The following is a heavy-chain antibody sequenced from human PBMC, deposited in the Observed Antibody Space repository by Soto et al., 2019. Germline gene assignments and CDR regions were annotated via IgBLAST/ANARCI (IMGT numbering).Heavy chain of an antibody. D-gene: IGHD6-13*01. CDR3: ARARIAAAGTPKYFQH. V-gene: IGHV4-34*01. CDR2: INHSGST. Sequence: PSETLSLTCAVYGGCFSGYYWSWIRQPPGKGLEWIGEINHSGSTNYNPSLKSRVTISVDTSKNQFSLKLSSVTAADTAVYYCARARIAAAGTPKYFQHWGQGTLVTVSS. CDR1: GGCFSGYY. J-gene: IGHJ1*01.